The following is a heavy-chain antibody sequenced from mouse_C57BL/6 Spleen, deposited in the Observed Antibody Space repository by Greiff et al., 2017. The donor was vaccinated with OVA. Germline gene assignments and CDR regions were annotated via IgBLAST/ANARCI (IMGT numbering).Heavy chain of an antibody. D-gene: IGHD4-1*01. CDR3: ARKNWDLYYFDY. CDR2: IYPGDGDT. CDR1: GYAFSSSW. V-gene: IGHV1-82*01. Sequence: QVQLKESGPELVKPGASVKISCKASGYAFSSSWMNWVKQRPGKGLEWIGRIYPGDGDTNYNGKFKGKATLTADKSSSTAYMQLSSLTSEDSAVYCCARKNWDLYYFDYWGQGTTLTVSS. J-gene: IGHJ2*01.